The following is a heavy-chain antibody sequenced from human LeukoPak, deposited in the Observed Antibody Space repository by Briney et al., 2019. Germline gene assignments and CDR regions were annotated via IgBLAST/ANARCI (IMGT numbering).Heavy chain of an antibody. J-gene: IGHJ4*02. V-gene: IGHV3-21*01. D-gene: IGHD2-21*02. CDR2: ISSSSSYI. Sequence: GGSLRLSCAASGFTFSSYSMNWVRQAPGKGLEWVSSISSSSSYIYHADSVKGRFTISRDNAKNSLYLQMNSLRAEDTAVYYCATVNCGGDCYSPSYFDYWGQGALVTVSS. CDR3: ATVNCGGDCYSPSYFDY. CDR1: GFTFSSYS.